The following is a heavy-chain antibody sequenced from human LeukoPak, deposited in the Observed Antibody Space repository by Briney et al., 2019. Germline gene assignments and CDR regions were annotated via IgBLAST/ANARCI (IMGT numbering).Heavy chain of an antibody. Sequence: GGSLRLSCAASGFTVSSNYMTWVRQAPGKGLEWVAAIYNSGSTYYADSVKGRFTISRDNSKNTMYLQMNSLKGEDTAVYYCARRSNPPGRIDHWGQGTLVTVSS. V-gene: IGHV3-66*04. J-gene: IGHJ4*02. D-gene: IGHD1-14*01. CDR2: IYNSGST. CDR3: ARRSNPPGRIDH. CDR1: GFTVSSNY.